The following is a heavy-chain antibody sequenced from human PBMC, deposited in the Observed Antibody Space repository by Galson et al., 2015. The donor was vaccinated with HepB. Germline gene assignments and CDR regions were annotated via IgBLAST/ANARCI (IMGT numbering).Heavy chain of an antibody. V-gene: IGHV3-30*04. J-gene: IGHJ5*02. Sequence: LRLSCAASGFTFSSYAMHWVRQAPGKGLEWVAVISYDGSNKYYADSVKGRFTISRNNSKNTLYLQMNSLRAEDTAVYYCARDREYCSSTSCYRWFDPWGQGTLVTVSS. CDR3: ARDREYCSSTSCYRWFDP. CDR2: ISYDGSNK. D-gene: IGHD2-2*01. CDR1: GFTFSSYA.